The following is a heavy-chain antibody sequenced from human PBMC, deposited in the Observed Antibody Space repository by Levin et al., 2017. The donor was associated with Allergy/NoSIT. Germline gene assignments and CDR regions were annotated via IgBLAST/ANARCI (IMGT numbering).Heavy chain of an antibody. CDR2: MNPNTGGT. D-gene: IGHD2-8*02. V-gene: IGHV1-2*02. Sequence: ASVKVSCKAFEYSFSENYIHWVRQAPGQGLEWMGWMNPNTGGTYYARKFEGRVTMTGDTSINTAYMELSSLTSDDTALFFCARAVFRFSTGWRGMDVWGQGTTVIVSS. J-gene: IGHJ6*02. CDR1: EYSFSENY. CDR3: ARAVFRFSTGWRGMDV.